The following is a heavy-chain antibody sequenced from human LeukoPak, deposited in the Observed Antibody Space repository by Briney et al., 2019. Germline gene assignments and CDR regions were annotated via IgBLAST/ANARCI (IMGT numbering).Heavy chain of an antibody. CDR3: ARDAEGRPYSSTVNWFDP. D-gene: IGHD6-13*01. V-gene: IGHV3-30*03. CDR2: ISYDGSNK. J-gene: IGHJ5*02. CDR1: GFTFSSYG. Sequence: GGSLRLSCAASGFTFSSYGMHWVRQAPGKGLEWVAVISYDGSNKYYADSVKGRFTISRDNSKNTLYLQMNSLRAEDTAVYYCARDAEGRPYSSTVNWFDPWGQGTLVTVSS.